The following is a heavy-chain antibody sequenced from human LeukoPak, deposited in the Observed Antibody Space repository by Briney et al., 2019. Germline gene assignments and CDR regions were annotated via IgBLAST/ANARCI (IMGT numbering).Heavy chain of an antibody. V-gene: IGHV1-18*01. Sequence: GASVKVSCKASGYTFTSYGISWVRQAPGQGLEWMGWISAYNGNTNYAQKLQGRVTMTTDTSTSTAYMELRSLRSDDTAVYYCAGRYCTNGVCPIDRDAFDIWGQGTMVTVSS. CDR3: AGRYCTNGVCPIDRDAFDI. J-gene: IGHJ3*02. CDR1: GYTFTSYG. D-gene: IGHD2-8*01. CDR2: ISAYNGNT.